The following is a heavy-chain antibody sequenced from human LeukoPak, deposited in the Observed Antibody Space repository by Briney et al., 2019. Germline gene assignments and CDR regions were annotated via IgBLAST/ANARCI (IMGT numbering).Heavy chain of an antibody. D-gene: IGHD6-19*01. J-gene: IGHJ4*02. Sequence: ASVKVSCKASGYTFTSYGISWVRQAPGQGLEWMGWISAYNGNTNYAQKLQGRVTMTTDTSTSTAYMELRSLRSDDTAVYYCATGLRRYSGWPRVYWGQGTLVTVSS. CDR3: ATGLRRYSGWPRVY. CDR2: ISAYNGNT. V-gene: IGHV1-18*01. CDR1: GYTFTSYG.